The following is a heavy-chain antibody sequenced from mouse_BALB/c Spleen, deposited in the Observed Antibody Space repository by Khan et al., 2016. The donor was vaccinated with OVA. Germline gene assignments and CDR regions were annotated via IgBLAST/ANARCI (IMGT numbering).Heavy chain of an antibody. CDR1: GFSLTNYG. D-gene: IGHD2-3*01. V-gene: IGHV2-6*02. J-gene: IGHJ4*01. Sequence: QVQLKESGPGLVAPSQSLSITGTVSGFSLTNYGVHWVRQPPGKGLEWLVVIWSDGSTNYNSVLKSRLSISKDNSKSQVFLKMNSLQTDDTAMYYCARWFDGYSSLYAMDYWGQGTSVTVSS. CDR2: IWSDGST. CDR3: ARWFDGYSSLYAMDY.